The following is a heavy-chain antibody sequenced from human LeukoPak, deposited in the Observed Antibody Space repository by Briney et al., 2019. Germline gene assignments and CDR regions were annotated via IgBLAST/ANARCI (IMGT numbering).Heavy chain of an antibody. D-gene: IGHD3-10*01. Sequence: GASVKVSCKASGGTFSSYAISWVRQAPGQGLEWMGGIIPIFGTANYAQKVQGRVTITTDESTSTAYMELNSLRSEDTAVYYCPTSGTMVRGVHFDYWGQGTLVTVSS. CDR1: GGTFSSYA. CDR2: IIPIFGTA. J-gene: IGHJ4*02. V-gene: IGHV1-69*05. CDR3: PTSGTMVRGVHFDY.